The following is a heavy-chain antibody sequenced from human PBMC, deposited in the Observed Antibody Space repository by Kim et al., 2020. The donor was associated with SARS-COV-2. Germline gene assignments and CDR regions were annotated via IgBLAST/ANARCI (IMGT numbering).Heavy chain of an antibody. D-gene: IGHD3-22*01. V-gene: IGHV4-31*01. J-gene: IGHJ4*02. CDR3: ARARITMIVVVKYFDY. Sequence: PSLKHPVTISVDTSKHQFSLKLSSVTAADTAVYYCARARITMIVVVKYFDYWGQGTLVTVSS.